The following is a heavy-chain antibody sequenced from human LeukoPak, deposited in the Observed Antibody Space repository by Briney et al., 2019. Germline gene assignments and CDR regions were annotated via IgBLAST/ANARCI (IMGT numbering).Heavy chain of an antibody. Sequence: PGGSLRLSCTASGFTFSTYGMNWVRQAPGKGLEWVTVISHDGSDKYYAASVKGRFAISRDNSKNTLYLQMNSPKVEDTAVYYCARRMSRITTSMDVWGQGTTVTVSS. CDR3: ARRMSRITTSMDV. V-gene: IGHV3-30*03. J-gene: IGHJ6*02. D-gene: IGHD3-3*01. CDR1: GFTFSTYG. CDR2: ISHDGSDK.